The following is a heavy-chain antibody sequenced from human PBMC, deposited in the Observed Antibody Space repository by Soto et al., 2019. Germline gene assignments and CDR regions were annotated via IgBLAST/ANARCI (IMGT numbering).Heavy chain of an antibody. CDR3: ARDAKWSLVINNYGMDV. J-gene: IGHJ6*02. D-gene: IGHD2-8*01. CDR1: GFTFSDYY. CDR2: ISSSGSTI. Sequence: LRLSCAASGFTFSDYYMSWIRQAPGKGLEWVSYISSSGSTIYYADSVKGRFTISRDNAKNSLYLQMNSLRAEDTAVYYCARDAKWSLVINNYGMDVWGQGTTVTVSS. V-gene: IGHV3-11*01.